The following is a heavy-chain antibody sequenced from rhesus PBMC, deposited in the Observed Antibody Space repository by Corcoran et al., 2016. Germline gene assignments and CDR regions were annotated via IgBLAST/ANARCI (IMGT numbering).Heavy chain of an antibody. CDR1: GGSISDSYY. CDR3: ARPRTGVINSFDY. J-gene: IGHJ4*01. CDR2: IYGSGGTT. Sequence: QVQLQESGPGLVKPSETLSLTCAVSGGSISDSYYWSWIRQPPGKGLEWIGYIYGSGGTTYYNPSRKRRVTISTYTSKNQFSLKLSSVTAADTAVYSCARPRTGVINSFDYWGQGVLVTVSS. V-gene: IGHV4-106*01. D-gene: IGHD3-22*01.